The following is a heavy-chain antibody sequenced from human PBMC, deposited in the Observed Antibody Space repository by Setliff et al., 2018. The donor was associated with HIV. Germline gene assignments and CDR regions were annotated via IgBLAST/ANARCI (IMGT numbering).Heavy chain of an antibody. CDR2: IYHSGST. V-gene: IGHV4-38-2*01. CDR3: ARTHRYCSGNSCSKVSFDS. J-gene: IGHJ4*02. Sequence: PSETLSLICAVYGGSFGGCYWGWIRQPPGKGLEWIGSIYHSGSTYYNPSLRSRVTISLDTSKNQFSLKLTSVTAADTAAYYCARTHRYCSGNSCSKVSFDSWGQGALVTVSS. CDR1: GGSFGGCY. D-gene: IGHD2-2*01.